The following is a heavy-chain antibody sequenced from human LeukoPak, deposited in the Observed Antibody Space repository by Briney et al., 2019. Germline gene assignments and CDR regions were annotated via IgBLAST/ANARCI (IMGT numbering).Heavy chain of an antibody. CDR3: AIYPTHIRYIVATM. CDR2: ISSSGSTI. CDR1: GFTFSDYY. D-gene: IGHD5-12*01. V-gene: IGHV3-11*01. Sequence: GGSLRLSCAASGFTFSDYYMSWTRQAPGKGLEWVSYISSSGSTIYYADSVKGRFTVSRDNAKNSLYLQMNSLRAEDTAVYYCAIYPTHIRYIVATMWGQGTLVTVSS. J-gene: IGHJ4*02.